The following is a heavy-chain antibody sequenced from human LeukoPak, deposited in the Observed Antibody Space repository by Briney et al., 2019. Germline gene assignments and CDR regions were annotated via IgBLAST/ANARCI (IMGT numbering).Heavy chain of an antibody. J-gene: IGHJ4*02. CDR2: INQDGSEK. D-gene: IGHD5-18*01. V-gene: IGHV3-7*01. CDR3: ARDHTAAGIIFEY. Sequence: GGSLRLSCAASGFTFSSHWMSWVRQAPGKGLEWVANINQDGSEKYYVDSVKGRFIISRDNAKNSLHLQMNSLRAEDTAVYYCARDHTAAGIIFEYRGQGALVTVSS. CDR1: GFTFSSHW.